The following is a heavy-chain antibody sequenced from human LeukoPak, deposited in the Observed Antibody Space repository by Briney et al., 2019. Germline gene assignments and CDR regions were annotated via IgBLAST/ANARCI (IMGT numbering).Heavy chain of an antibody. CDR1: AFTFSSYW. J-gene: IGHJ4*02. Sequence: GGSLRLSCAASAFTFSSYWMGWVRQAPGRGLEWVANIKGDGSEEYYVDSVKGLFTISRDNAKNSLYLHMNSLRAEDTAVYYCVRVLAVVGPQSRPYFDYWGQGTLVTVSS. V-gene: IGHV3-7*05. D-gene: IGHD6-19*01. CDR2: IKGDGSEE. CDR3: VRVLAVVGPQSRPYFDY.